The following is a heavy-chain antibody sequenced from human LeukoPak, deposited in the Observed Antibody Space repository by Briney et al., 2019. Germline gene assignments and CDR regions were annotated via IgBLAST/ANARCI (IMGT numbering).Heavy chain of an antibody. V-gene: IGHV3-23*01. CDR3: ARGEAVPLIGPIAPLDH. CDR2: ISGSGGST. CDR1: GFTFSSYA. D-gene: IGHD6-13*01. Sequence: PGGSLRLSCAASGFTFSSYAMSWVRQAPGKGLEWVSAISGSGGSTYYADSVKGRFTISRDNSKNTLYLQMNSLRAEDTAVYYCARGEAVPLIGPIAPLDHWGQGTLVTVSS. J-gene: IGHJ4*02.